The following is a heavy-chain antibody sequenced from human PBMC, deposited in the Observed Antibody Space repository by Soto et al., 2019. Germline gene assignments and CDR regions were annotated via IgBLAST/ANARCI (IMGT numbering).Heavy chain of an antibody. CDR2: ISGSGGSI. CDR1: GFTFSSYA. CDR3: ARGQREGYCEGDSCRGYYYYYMDV. J-gene: IGHJ6*03. V-gene: IGHV3-23*01. D-gene: IGHD2-15*01. Sequence: GGSLRLSCAASGFTFSSYAMSWVRQAPGKGLEWVSAISGSGGSIYYADSVKGRFTISRDNAKNTLYLQMNSLRAEDTAVYYCARGQREGYCEGDSCRGYYYYYMDVWGKGTTVTVSS.